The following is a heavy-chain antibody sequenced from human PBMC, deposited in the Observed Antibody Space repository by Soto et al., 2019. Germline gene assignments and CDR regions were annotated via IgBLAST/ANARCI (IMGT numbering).Heavy chain of an antibody. CDR2: IHSSGRS. CDR1: GGAFRRYF. V-gene: IGHV4-59*01. J-gene: IGHJ5*02. CDR3: ARDDPFDP. Sequence: QVRLRESGPQVVKPSATLSLNCNVSGGAFRRYFWSWIRQSPGKGLEWIGNIHSSGRSNYNPSFKIRVSMSIAPSKNQFSVRLTSVTPADTAVYYCARDDPFDPWGQGILVTVSS.